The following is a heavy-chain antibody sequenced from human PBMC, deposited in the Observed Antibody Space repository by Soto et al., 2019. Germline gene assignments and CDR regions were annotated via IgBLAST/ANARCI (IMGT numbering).Heavy chain of an antibody. Sequence: SETLSLTCTVSGGSISSSSYYWGWIRQPPGKGLEWIGSIYYSGSTYYNPSLKSRVTISVDTSKNQFSLKLSSVTAADTAVYYCARQKPEDCSGGSCYIGIYYYYYMDVWGKGTTVTVS. D-gene: IGHD2-15*01. CDR3: ARQKPEDCSGGSCYIGIYYYYYMDV. CDR1: GGSISSSSYY. J-gene: IGHJ6*03. V-gene: IGHV4-39*01. CDR2: IYYSGST.